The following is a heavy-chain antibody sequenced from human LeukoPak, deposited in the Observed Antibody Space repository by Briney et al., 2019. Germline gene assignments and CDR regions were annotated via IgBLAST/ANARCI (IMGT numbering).Heavy chain of an antibody. CDR1: GFTFSSYS. V-gene: IGHV3-21*01. D-gene: IGHD1-26*01. Sequence: GGSLRLSCAASGFTFSSYSMNWVRQAPGKGLEWVSSISSSSSYIFYADPVKGRFTISRDNAKNSLYLQMNSLRAEDTAVYYCARGEVVGTTTGVDYWGQGTLVTVSS. J-gene: IGHJ4*02. CDR3: ARGEVVGTTTGVDY. CDR2: ISSSSSYI.